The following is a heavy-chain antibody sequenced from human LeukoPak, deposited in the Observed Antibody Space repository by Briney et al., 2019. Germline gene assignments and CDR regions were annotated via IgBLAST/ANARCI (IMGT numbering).Heavy chain of an antibody. CDR3: AKDYGWSAIGRATAGFDF. J-gene: IGHJ4*02. CDR1: VFAFSSSG. V-gene: IGHV3-30*02. D-gene: IGHD1-26*01. CDR2: ICYAGSNE. Sequence: GGSLRLSRAPSVFAFSSSGMHWGRHAPRKGLERVVVICYAGSNEYYADSVKGRFTISRDNSKNTLYLQMNSLRAEDTAVYYCAKDYGWSAIGRATAGFDFWGQGTLVTVSS.